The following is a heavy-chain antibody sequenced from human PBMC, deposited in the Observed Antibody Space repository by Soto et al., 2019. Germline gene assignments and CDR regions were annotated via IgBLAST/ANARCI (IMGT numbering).Heavy chain of an antibody. CDR3: AREKNVGCSSTSCYYNWFDP. CDR1: GYTFTSYD. CDR2: LNPNSGNT. V-gene: IGHV1-8*01. J-gene: IGHJ5*02. Sequence: QVQLVQSGAEVKKPGASVKVSCKASGYTFTSYDINWVRQATGQGLEWMGWLNPNSGNTGYAQKFQGRVTMTRNTSISTAYMELSSLRSEDTAVYYCAREKNVGCSSTSCYYNWFDPWGQGTLVTVSS. D-gene: IGHD2-2*01.